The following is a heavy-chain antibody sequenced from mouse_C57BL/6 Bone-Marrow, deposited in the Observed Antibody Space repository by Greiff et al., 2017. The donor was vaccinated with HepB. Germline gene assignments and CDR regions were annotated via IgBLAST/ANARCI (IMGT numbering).Heavy chain of an antibody. Sequence: DVKLVESGPELVKPGASVKIPCKASGYTFTDYNMDWVKQSHGKSLEWIGDINPNNGGTIYNQKFKGKATLTVDKSSSTAYMELRSLTSEDTAVYYCARDGKPSMDYWGQGTSVTVSS. D-gene: IGHD2-1*01. J-gene: IGHJ4*01. CDR2: INPNNGGT. CDR3: ARDGKPSMDY. V-gene: IGHV1-18*01. CDR1: GYTFTDYN.